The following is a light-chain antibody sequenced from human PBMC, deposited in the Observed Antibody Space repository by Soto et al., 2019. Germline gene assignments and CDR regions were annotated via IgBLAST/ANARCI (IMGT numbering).Light chain of an antibody. Sequence: QSALTQPASVSGSPGQSITISCTGSSSDVGGHNYVSWYQQHPGKASKLMIYEVTKRPSGVSNRFSGSKSGNTASLTISGLQAEDEADYYCSSYTFTSTLYVFGTGTKLTVL. CDR1: SSDVGGHNY. CDR2: EVT. V-gene: IGLV2-14*01. J-gene: IGLJ1*01. CDR3: SSYTFTSTLYV.